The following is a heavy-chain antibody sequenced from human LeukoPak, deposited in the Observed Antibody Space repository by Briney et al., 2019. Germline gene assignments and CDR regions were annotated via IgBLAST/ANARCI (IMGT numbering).Heavy chain of an antibody. Sequence: GESLKISCKGSGYSFTSYWIGWVRQMLGKGLEWMGIIYPGDSDTRYSPSFQGQVTISADKSISTAYLQWSSLKASDTAMYYCARAYDSSGYYFYYWGQGTLVTVSS. D-gene: IGHD3-22*01. CDR3: ARAYDSSGYYFYY. V-gene: IGHV5-51*01. J-gene: IGHJ4*02. CDR1: GYSFTSYW. CDR2: IYPGDSDT.